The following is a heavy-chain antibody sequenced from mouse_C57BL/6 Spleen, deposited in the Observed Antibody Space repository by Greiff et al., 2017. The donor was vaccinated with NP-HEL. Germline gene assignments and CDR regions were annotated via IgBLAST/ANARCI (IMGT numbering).Heavy chain of an antibody. Sequence: QVQLQQSGPELVKPGASVKISCKASGYAFSSSWMNWVKQRPGKGLEWIGRIYPGDGDTNYNGKFKGKATLTADKSSSTAYMQLSSLTSEDSAVYFYARRDDYDGHYAMDYWGQGTSVTVSS. V-gene: IGHV1-82*01. D-gene: IGHD2-4*01. CDR2: IYPGDGDT. CDR1: GYAFSSSW. J-gene: IGHJ4*01. CDR3: ARRDDYDGHYAMDY.